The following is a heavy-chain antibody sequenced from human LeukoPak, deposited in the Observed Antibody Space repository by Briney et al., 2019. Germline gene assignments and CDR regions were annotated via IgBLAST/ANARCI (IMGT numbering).Heavy chain of an antibody. CDR3: ARGSGQWLVKGRMDYFDY. J-gene: IGHJ4*02. Sequence: PSETLSLTCTVSGGSISSGSYYWSWIRQPARKGLEWIGRIYTSGSTNYNPSLKSRVTISVDTSKNQFSLKLSSVTAADTAVHYCARGSGQWLVKGRMDYFDYWGQGTLVTVSS. CDR2: IYTSGST. V-gene: IGHV4-61*02. D-gene: IGHD6-19*01. CDR1: GGSISSGSYY.